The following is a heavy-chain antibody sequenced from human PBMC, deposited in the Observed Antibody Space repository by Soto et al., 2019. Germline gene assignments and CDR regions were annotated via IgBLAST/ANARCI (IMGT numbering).Heavy chain of an antibody. D-gene: IGHD1-26*01. J-gene: IGHJ4*02. CDR3: AKQQMGVIRALDY. Sequence: GGSLRLSCAASGFTFSNYAMSWIRQATGKGLEWVSTIRETGNTYYADSVRGRFATSRDNSENTLYLQMSSLRAEDTAVYYCAKQQMGVIRALDYWGQGTLVTVSS. CDR2: IRETGNT. V-gene: IGHV3-23*01. CDR1: GFTFSNYA.